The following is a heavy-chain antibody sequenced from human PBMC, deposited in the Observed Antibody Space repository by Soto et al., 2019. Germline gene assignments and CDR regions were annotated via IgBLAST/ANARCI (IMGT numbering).Heavy chain of an antibody. CDR3: ARMHYFGSGKPNDY. CDR2: IYYSGST. V-gene: IGHV4-30-4*01. D-gene: IGHD3-10*01. CDR1: GGSISSGGDY. J-gene: IGHJ4*01. Sequence: TSETLYLTCTVSGGSISSGGDYWSWIRQPPGKGLEWIGYIYYSGSTNYNPSLKSRITISVDTSKNQFSLNLISVTAADTAVYYCARMHYFGSGKPNDYWGQGTLVTVSS.